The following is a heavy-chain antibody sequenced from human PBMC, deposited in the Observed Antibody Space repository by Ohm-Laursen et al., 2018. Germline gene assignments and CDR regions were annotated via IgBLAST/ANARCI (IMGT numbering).Heavy chain of an antibody. V-gene: IGHV1-18*01. J-gene: IGHJ4*02. Sequence: ASVKVSCKASGYTFNHYGISWVRQAPGQGLEWMEWISAYNGNTNYAQKLQGRVTMTTDTSTSTAYMELRSLRSDDTAVYYCAREEWELLFDYWGQGNLVTVSS. CDR1: GYTFNHYG. CDR3: AREEWELLFDY. CDR2: ISAYNGNT. D-gene: IGHD1-26*01.